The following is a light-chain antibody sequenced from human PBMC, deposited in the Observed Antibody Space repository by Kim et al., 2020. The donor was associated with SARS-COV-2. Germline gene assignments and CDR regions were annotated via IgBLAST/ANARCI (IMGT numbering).Light chain of an antibody. J-gene: IGKJ2*01. CDR1: QDIRND. CDR3: LQDYNYPYT. Sequence: AIQMTQSPSSRSASIGDRVTITCRASQDIRNDLGWYQQKPGKAPELLIYAASSLQSGVPSRFAGSGSGTDFTLTISSLQPEDFATYYCLQDYNYPYTFGQGTKLEI. V-gene: IGKV1-6*01. CDR2: AAS.